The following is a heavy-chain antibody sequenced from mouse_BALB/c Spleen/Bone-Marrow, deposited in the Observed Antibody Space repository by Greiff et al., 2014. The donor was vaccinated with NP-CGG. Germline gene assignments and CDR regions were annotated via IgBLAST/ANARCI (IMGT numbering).Heavy chain of an antibody. V-gene: IGHV1-87*01. D-gene: IGHD2-14*01. J-gene: IGHJ3*01. CDR2: IYPGDGDT. CDR1: GYTFSSYW. CDR3: ARGAYYRYDGFAY. Sequence: LVESGAELARPGASVKLSGKASGYTFSSYWMQWVKQRPGQGLEWIGSIYPGDGDTRYTQKFKGKATLTADKSSSTAYMQLSSLASEDSAVYYCARGAYYRYDGFAYWGQGTLVTVSA.